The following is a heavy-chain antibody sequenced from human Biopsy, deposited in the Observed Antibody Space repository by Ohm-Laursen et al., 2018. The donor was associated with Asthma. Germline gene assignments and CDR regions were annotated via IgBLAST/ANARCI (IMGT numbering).Heavy chain of an antibody. CDR3: ARGDSSNWSHYYFDY. D-gene: IGHD3-22*01. CDR1: GFTVSRDH. V-gene: IGHV3-53*01. CDR2: IYSGGTS. Sequence: GSLRLSCAASGFTVSRDHMFWVRQAPGKGLEWVSVIYSGGTSLTADSVRGRFTISRDYSKNTLYLQMHSLRAEDTAVYYCARGDSSNWSHYYFDYWGQGTLVTVSS. J-gene: IGHJ4*02.